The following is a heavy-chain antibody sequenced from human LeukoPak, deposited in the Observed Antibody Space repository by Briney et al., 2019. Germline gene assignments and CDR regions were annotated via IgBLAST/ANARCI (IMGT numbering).Heavy chain of an antibody. CDR3: ARNQDTAMVNWFDP. J-gene: IGHJ5*02. CDR2: INPNSGGT. Sequence: ASVKVSCKASGYTLTDYYMHWVRQAPGQGLEWMGWINPNSGGTNYAQKFQGRVTMTRDTSISTAYMELSRLRSDDTAVYYCARNQDTAMVNWFDPWGRGTLVTVSS. V-gene: IGHV1-2*02. D-gene: IGHD5-18*01. CDR1: GYTLTDYY.